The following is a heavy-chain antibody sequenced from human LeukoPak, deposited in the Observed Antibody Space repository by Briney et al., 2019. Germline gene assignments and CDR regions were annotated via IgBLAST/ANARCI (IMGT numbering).Heavy chain of an antibody. CDR1: GFTFSSYG. CDR3: AKERDGYNLEYYFDY. V-gene: IGHV3-30*18. Sequence: GRSLRLSCAASGFTFSSYGMHWVRQAPGKGLEWVAVISYDGSNKYYADSVKGRSTISRDNSKNTLYLQMNSLRAEDTAVYYCAKERDGYNLEYYFDYWGQGTLVTVSS. D-gene: IGHD5-24*01. CDR2: ISYDGSNK. J-gene: IGHJ4*02.